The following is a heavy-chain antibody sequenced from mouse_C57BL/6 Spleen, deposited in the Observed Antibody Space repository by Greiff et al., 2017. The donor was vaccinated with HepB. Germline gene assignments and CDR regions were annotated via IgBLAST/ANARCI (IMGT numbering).Heavy chain of an antibody. J-gene: IGHJ1*03. Sequence: EVQLQQSGPELVKPGASVKISCKASGYSFTGYYMNWVKQSPEKSLEWIGEINPSTGGTTYNQKFKAKATLTVDKSSSTAYMQLKSLTSEDSAVYYCASDWDGEWYFDVWGTGTTVTVSS. V-gene: IGHV1-42*01. CDR3: ASDWDGEWYFDV. CDR2: INPSTGGT. CDR1: GYSFTGYY. D-gene: IGHD4-1*01.